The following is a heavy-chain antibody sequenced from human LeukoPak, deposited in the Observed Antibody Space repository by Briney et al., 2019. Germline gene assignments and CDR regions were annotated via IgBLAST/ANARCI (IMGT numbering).Heavy chain of an antibody. J-gene: IGHJ5*02. V-gene: IGHV1-69*13. CDR2: IIPIFGTA. CDR3: ARDSRGDGYISGLDP. Sequence: GASVKVSCKASGGTFSSYAISWVRQAPGQGLEWMGGIIPIFGTANYAQKFQGRVTITADESTSTAYMELSSLRSEDTAVYYCARDSRGDGYISGLDPWGQGTLVTVSS. CDR1: GGTFSSYA. D-gene: IGHD5-24*01.